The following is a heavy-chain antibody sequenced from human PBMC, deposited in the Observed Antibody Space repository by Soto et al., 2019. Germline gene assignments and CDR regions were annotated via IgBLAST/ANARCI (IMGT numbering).Heavy chain of an antibody. D-gene: IGHD2-15*01. J-gene: IGHJ3*02. CDR3: AREGRGGNHRTDAFDI. CDR1: GYTFTGYY. Sequence: GASVKVSCKASGYTFTGYYMHWVRQAPGQGLEWMGWINPNSGGTNYAQKFQGWVTMTRDTSIGTAYMELSRLRSDDTAVYYCAREGRGGNHRTDAFDIWGQGTMVTVSS. V-gene: IGHV1-2*04. CDR2: INPNSGGT.